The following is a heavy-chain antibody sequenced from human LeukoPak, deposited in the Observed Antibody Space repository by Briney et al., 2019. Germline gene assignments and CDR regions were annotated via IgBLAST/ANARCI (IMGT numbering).Heavy chain of an antibody. CDR1: GFTFSSYE. V-gene: IGHV4-34*01. D-gene: IGHD5-12*01. CDR2: INHSGST. CDR3: ASPRNSGYFSDAFDI. J-gene: IGHJ3*02. Sequence: LRLSCAASGFTFSSYEMNWVRQAPGKGLEWIGEINHSGSTNYNPSLKSRVTISVDTSKNQFSLKLSSVTAADTAVYYCASPRNSGYFSDAFDIWGQGTMVTVSS.